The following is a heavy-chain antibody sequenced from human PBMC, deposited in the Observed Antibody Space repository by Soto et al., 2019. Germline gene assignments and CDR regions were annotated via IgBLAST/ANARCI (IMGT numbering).Heavy chain of an antibody. D-gene: IGHD1-26*01. CDR2: ISADTGNT. V-gene: IGHV1-18*04. J-gene: IGHJ3*01. CDR1: CYTFSNHG. Sequence: QVQLVQSGSEVKKPGASVKVSCRASCYTFSNHGISWVRQTPGHGLEWMGWISADTGNTHYAQKVQGRVTMTTDSATNTAYLALRILKSDDTAIYYCARDSHSRSLAPPDDAFDLWGQGTMVNGSS. CDR3: ARDSHSRSLAPPDDAFDL.